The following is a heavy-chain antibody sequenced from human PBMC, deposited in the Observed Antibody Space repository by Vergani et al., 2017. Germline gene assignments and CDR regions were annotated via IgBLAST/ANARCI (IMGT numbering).Heavy chain of an antibody. Sequence: QVQLVQSGSELKKPGASVKVSCKASGYTFTSSAMNWVRQAPGQGLEWMGWINTNTGNPTYAQGFTGRFVFSLDTSVSTAFLQISSLKAEDTAVYYCARKHISNYYDSSGYYYMGYYYGMDVWGQGTTVTVSS. CDR3: ARKHISNYYDSSGYYYMGYYYGMDV. J-gene: IGHJ6*02. D-gene: IGHD3-22*01. CDR2: INTNTGNP. V-gene: IGHV7-4-1*02. CDR1: GYTFTSSA.